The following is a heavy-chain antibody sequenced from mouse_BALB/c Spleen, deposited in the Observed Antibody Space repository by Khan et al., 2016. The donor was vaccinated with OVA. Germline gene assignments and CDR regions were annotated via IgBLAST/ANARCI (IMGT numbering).Heavy chain of an antibody. CDR1: GFSLTNYG. V-gene: IGHV2-6-1*01. CDR3: ARQPYYHYNIMDY. D-gene: IGHD2-10*01. Sequence: QVQLKESGPGLAAPSQSLSITCTISGFSLTNYGVHWVRQPPGKGLEWLAVIWNDGSTTYNSALQSRLTITKGNSQSQVFLKMNSLQTDDTAIYFCARQPYYHYNIMDYWGQGTSVTVSS. CDR2: IWNDGST. J-gene: IGHJ4*01.